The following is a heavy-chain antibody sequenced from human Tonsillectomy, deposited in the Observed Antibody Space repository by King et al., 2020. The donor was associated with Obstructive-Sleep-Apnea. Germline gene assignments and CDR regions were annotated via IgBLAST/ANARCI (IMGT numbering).Heavy chain of an antibody. CDR3: ARDKRFDMTTVTTWEY. Sequence: VQLVESGGGLVQPGGSLRLSCAASGFTFNTYWIGWVRQAPGRGLVCGANLMHDGRKKYSLYAVEGRFTISTDKAENALHLQMNSLRAEDSAVYYCARDKRFDMTTVTTWEYWGQGTLVTVSS. D-gene: IGHD4-17*01. CDR2: LMHDGRKK. J-gene: IGHJ4*02. V-gene: IGHV3-7*03. CDR1: GFTFNTYW.